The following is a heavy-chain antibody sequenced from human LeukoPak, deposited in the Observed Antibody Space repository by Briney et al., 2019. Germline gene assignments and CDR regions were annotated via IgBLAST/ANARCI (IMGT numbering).Heavy chain of an antibody. D-gene: IGHD3-10*01. V-gene: IGHV3-9*01. CDR1: GFTFDDYA. Sequence: GGSLRLSCAASGFTFDDYAMHWVRQAPGKGLEWVSGISWNSGSIGYAGSVKGRFTISRDNSKNTLYLQMNSLRAEDTAVYYCAKEAPALLRGVIIAPFDYWGQGTLVTVSS. CDR2: ISWNSGSI. J-gene: IGHJ4*02. CDR3: AKEAPALLRGVIIAPFDY.